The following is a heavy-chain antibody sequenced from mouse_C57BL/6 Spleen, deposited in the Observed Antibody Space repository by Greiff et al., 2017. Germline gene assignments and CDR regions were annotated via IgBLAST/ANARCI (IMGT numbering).Heavy chain of an antibody. Sequence: VQVVESGAELAKPGASVKLSCKASGYTFTSYWMHWVKQRPGQGLEWIGYITPSSGYTKYNQKFKEQATLTADKSSSTAYMQRSRLTYEDSAVYYCERGGGGIRYAMDYWGQGTSVTVSS. V-gene: IGHV1-7*01. CDR3: ERGGGGIRYAMDY. J-gene: IGHJ4*01. CDR2: ITPSSGYT. CDR1: GYTFTSYW.